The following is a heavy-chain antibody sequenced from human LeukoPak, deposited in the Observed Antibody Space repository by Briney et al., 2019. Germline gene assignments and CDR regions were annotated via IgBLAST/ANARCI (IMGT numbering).Heavy chain of an antibody. V-gene: IGHV1-69*01. CDR1: GGTFSSYA. CDR3: ARALVLRYSNSNWFDP. J-gene: IGHJ5*02. Sequence: SVKVSCKASGGTFSSYAISWVRQAPGQGLEWMGGIIPIFGTANYAQKFQGRVTITADESTSTAYMELSSPRSEDTAVYYCARALVLRYSNSNWFDPWGQGTLVTVSS. CDR2: IIPIFGTA. D-gene: IGHD3-9*01.